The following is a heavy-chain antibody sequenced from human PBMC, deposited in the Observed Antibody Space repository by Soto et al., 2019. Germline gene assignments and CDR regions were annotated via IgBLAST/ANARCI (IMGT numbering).Heavy chain of an antibody. CDR3: ARVRREYDNSGPVDY. V-gene: IGHV4-30-2*01. J-gene: IGHJ4*02. D-gene: IGHD3-22*01. CDR2: IYYGGST. CDR1: GGSISSGDFS. Sequence: SETLSLTCAVSGGSISSGDFSWNWIRQPHGKGLEYIGYIYYGGSTYYIPSLQSRVTMSVDRSMNQFSLKLNSVTAADTSVYYCARVRREYDNSGPVDYWGQGTLVTVSS.